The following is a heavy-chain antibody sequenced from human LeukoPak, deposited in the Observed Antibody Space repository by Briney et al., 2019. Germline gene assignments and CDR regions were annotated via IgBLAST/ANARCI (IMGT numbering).Heavy chain of an antibody. J-gene: IGHJ4*02. CDR2: IIPIFGTA. V-gene: IGHV1-69*06. CDR3: ASTYSGYDGPRY. Sequence: SVKVSCKASGGTFSSYAISWVRQAPGQGLEWMGGIIPIFGTANYAQKFQGKVTITADKSTSTAYMELSSLRSEDTAVYYCASTYSGYDGPRYWGQGTLVTVSS. D-gene: IGHD5-12*01. CDR1: GGTFSSYA.